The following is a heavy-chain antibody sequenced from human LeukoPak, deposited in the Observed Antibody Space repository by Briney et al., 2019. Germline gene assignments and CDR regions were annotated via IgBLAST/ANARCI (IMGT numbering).Heavy chain of an antibody. J-gene: IGHJ5*02. CDR1: GGSISSYY. V-gene: IGHV4-59*01. CDR2: IYYSGST. CDR3: ARGRSSSWSGWFDP. Sequence: SETLSLTCTVSGGSISSYYWGWIRQPPGKGLEWIGYIYYSGSTNYNPSLKSRVTISVDTSKNQFSLKLSSVTAADTAAYYCARGRSSSWSGWFDPWGQGTLVTVSS. D-gene: IGHD6-13*01.